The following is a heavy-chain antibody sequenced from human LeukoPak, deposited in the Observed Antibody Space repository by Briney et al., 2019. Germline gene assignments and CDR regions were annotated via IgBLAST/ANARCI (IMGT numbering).Heavy chain of an antibody. CDR3: ARNNGMDV. CDR2: VNRDGSET. Sequence: GGSLRLSCAASGFALSSHWMTWVCQVPGRGPEWVANVNRDGSETYYLDSVKGPFTISKDNAKNSLYLQMNSLRAEETALYHCARNNGMDVWGQGTTVIVSS. CDR1: GFALSSHW. J-gene: IGHJ6*02. V-gene: IGHV3-7*03.